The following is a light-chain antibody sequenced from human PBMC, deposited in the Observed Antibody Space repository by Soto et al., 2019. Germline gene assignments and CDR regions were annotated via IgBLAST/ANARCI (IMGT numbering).Light chain of an antibody. V-gene: IGKV3-11*01. CDR1: QSVRSF. CDR2: YAS. Sequence: VLTQSPATLSLSPGERATLSCRASQSVRSFLIWYQQKPGQAPRVLIDYASNRATGIPARFSGSGSDTDITLTISSLEPEDSAVYYCQQRSDWPLTFGGGTKVEIK. CDR3: QQRSDWPLT. J-gene: IGKJ4*01.